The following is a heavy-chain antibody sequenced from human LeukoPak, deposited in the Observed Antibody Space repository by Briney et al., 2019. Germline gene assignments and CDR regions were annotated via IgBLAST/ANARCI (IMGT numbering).Heavy chain of an antibody. V-gene: IGHV1-2*02. J-gene: IGHJ5*02. CDR3: AREGSSSWYTSWFDP. CDR1: GYTFTGYY. D-gene: IGHD6-13*01. CDR2: IDPNSGGT. Sequence: ASVKVSCKASGYTFTGYYMHWVRQAPGQGLEWMGWIDPNSGGTNYAQKFQGRVTMTRHTSISTAYMELSRLRSNDTAVYYCAREGSSSWYTSWFDPWGQGTLVTVSS.